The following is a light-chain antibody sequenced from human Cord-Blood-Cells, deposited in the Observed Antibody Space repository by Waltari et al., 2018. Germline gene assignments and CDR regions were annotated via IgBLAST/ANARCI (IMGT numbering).Light chain of an antibody. Sequence: EIVLTQSPGTLSLSPGERATLSCRASQSVSSTDLAWHQQKPDQAPRLLSYGASSMATVMPDRCRGSVSLTDITLTISRLGTEDFALYYSEHYGSSPRTFGQGTKVEIK. J-gene: IGKJ1*01. CDR2: GAS. CDR3: EHYGSSPRT. CDR1: QSVSSTD. V-gene: IGKV3-20*01.